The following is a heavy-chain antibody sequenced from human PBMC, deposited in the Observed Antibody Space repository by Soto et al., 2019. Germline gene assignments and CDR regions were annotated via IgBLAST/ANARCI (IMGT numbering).Heavy chain of an antibody. CDR3: ASARHIGP. J-gene: IGHJ5*02. D-gene: IGHD2-21*01. Sequence: WSLRLSCTASGFTFSNYWMSWVRQAPGKGLEWVANIGQDGSQRNYVDSVKGRFTISRDNAENSLYLQMNSLRAEDTAIYYCASARHIGPWGQGTLVTVSS. V-gene: IGHV3-7*01. CDR1: GFTFSNYW. CDR2: IGQDGSQR.